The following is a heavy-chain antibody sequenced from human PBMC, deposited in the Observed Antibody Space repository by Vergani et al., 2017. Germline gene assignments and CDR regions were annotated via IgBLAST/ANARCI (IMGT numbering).Heavy chain of an antibody. Sequence: VQLVESGGGVVQPGRSLRLSCAASGFTFSSYGMHWVRQAPGKGLEWVAVISYDGSNKYYADSVKGRFTISRDNSKNTLYLQMNSLRAEDTAVYYCAKGDGYCSSTSCYNGGDYWGQGTLVTVSS. CDR3: AKGDGYCSSTSCYNGGDY. D-gene: IGHD2-2*02. J-gene: IGHJ4*02. CDR1: GFTFSSYG. V-gene: IGHV3-30*18. CDR2: ISYDGSNK.